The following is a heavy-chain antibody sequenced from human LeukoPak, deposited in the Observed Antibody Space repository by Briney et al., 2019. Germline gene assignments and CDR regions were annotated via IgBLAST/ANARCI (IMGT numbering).Heavy chain of an antibody. D-gene: IGHD3-10*01. CDR3: ARHVGWFGESSLDY. CDR1: GYSINSGHY. J-gene: IGHJ4*02. CDR2: IHHSGST. Sequence: SETLSLTCAVSGYSINSGHYWGWIRQPPGKGLEWIGNIHHSGSTFYNPSLKSRVTISADTSKNQFSLNLTSVTAADTAVYYCARHVGWFGESSLDYWGQGTLVTVSS. V-gene: IGHV4-38-2*01.